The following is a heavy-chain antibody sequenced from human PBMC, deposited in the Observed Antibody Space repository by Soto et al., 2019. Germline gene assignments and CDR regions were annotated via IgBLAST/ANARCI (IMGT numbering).Heavy chain of an antibody. J-gene: IGHJ6*02. D-gene: IGHD5-18*01. Sequence: SVKVSCKASGGTFSSYAISWVRQAPGQGLEWMGGIIPIFGTANYAQKFQGRVTITADESTSTAYMELSSLRSEDTAVYYCARGGWIQLWLSYYYGMDVWGQGTTVTVSS. CDR2: IIPIFGTA. CDR1: GGTFSSYA. V-gene: IGHV1-69*13. CDR3: ARGGWIQLWLSYYYGMDV.